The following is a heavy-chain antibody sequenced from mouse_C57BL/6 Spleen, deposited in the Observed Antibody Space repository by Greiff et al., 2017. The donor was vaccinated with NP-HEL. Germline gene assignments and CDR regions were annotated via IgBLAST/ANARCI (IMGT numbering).Heavy chain of an antibody. J-gene: IGHJ2*01. CDR2: FYPGSGSI. CDR3: ARREDQGYYGSSFDY. V-gene: IGHV1-62-2*01. Sequence: VQLQQSGAELVKPGASVKLSCKASGYTFTEYTIHWVKQRSGQGLEWIGWFYPGSGSIKYNEKFKDKATLTADKSSSTVYMERSRLTSEDSAVYFCARREDQGYYGSSFDYWGQGTTLTVSS. CDR1: GYTFTEYT. D-gene: IGHD1-1*01.